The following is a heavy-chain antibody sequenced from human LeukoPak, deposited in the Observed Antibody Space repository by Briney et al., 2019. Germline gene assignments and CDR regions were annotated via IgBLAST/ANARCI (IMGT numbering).Heavy chain of an antibody. D-gene: IGHD1-26*01. CDR3: ARLLLGATDY. CDR1: GFTFSSYE. CDR2: ISSSGSTI. Sequence: PGGSLRPSCAASGFTFSSYEMNWVRQAPGKGLEWVSYISSSGSTIYYADSVKGRFTISRDNAKNSLYLQMNSLRAEDTAVYYCARLLLGATDYWGQGILVTVSS. J-gene: IGHJ4*02. V-gene: IGHV3-48*03.